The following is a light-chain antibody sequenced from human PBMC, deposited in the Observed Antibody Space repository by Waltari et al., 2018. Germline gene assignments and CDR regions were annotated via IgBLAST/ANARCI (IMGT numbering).Light chain of an antibody. CDR1: QGISSN. Sequence: QLTPPLSSLSAALRHRVPITCRASQGISSNLAWYQQKPVKAPKLLISAASTLQSGVPLRFSGSGSGTDFTLTISSLQPEDFATYYCQQLNSYPITFGQGTRLEIK. CDR3: QQLNSYPIT. J-gene: IGKJ5*01. CDR2: AAS. V-gene: IGKV1-9*01.